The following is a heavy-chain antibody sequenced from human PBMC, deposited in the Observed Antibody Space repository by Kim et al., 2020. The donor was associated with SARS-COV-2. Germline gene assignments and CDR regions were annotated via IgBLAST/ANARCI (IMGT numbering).Heavy chain of an antibody. V-gene: IGHV4-4*02. CDR1: GGSISSNNW. CDR2: IYHSGTT. Sequence: SVTLSLTCGVSGGSISSNNWWSWVRQPPGKGLEWIGDIYHSGTTNYNPSLKSRVTISVDKSKNQFFLNLRSITAADTAVYYCARPVAGSVWDVWGQGTTVTVSS. D-gene: IGHD6-19*01. CDR3: ARPVAGSVWDV. J-gene: IGHJ6*02.